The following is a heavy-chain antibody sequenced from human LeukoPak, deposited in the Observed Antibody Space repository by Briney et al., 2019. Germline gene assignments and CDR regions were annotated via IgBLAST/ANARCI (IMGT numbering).Heavy chain of an antibody. J-gene: IGHJ4*02. D-gene: IGHD2-15*01. Sequence: ASVKVSCKASGYTFTSYDINWVRQATGQGLEWMGWMNPNSGNTGYAQKFQGRVTITRNTSISTAYMELSRLTSDDTAIYYCARDHPDCSGDSCYSWGQGTLVTVSS. CDR2: MNPNSGNT. CDR1: GYTFTSYD. CDR3: ARDHPDCSGDSCYS. V-gene: IGHV1-8*03.